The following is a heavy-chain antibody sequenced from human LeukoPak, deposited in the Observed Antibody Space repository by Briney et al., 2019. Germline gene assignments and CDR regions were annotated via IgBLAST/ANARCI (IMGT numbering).Heavy chain of an antibody. CDR2: IKQDGSEK. Sequence: ETLSLTCTVSGGSISSYYWSWVRQAPGKGLEWVANIKQDGSEKYYVDSVKGRFTISRDNAKNSLYLQMNSLRAEDTAVYYCAREDYYGSGSYRFFDYWGQGTLVTVSS. J-gene: IGHJ4*02. CDR3: AREDYYGSGSYRFFDY. V-gene: IGHV3-7*01. D-gene: IGHD3-10*01. CDR1: GGSISSYY.